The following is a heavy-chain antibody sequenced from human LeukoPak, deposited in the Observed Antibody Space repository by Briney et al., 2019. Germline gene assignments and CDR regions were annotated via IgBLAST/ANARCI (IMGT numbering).Heavy chain of an antibody. Sequence: GGSLTLPCAASGFTFSDYAMSWVRQAPGKGLEWVSTASYYVGKQYHADSVRGRFTVSRDNSRNTVSLQMSSLRVEDTGIYYCAKAGIGADGAGFLCEYWGQGTLVTVSS. J-gene: IGHJ4*02. V-gene: IGHV3-23*01. CDR2: ASYYVGKQ. D-gene: IGHD1-1*01. CDR1: GFTFSDYA. CDR3: AKAGIGADGAGFLCEY.